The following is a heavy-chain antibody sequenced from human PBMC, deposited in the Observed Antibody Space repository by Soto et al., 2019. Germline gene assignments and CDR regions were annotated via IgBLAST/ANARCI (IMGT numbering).Heavy chain of an antibody. CDR3: AREGGESTDGLYYFDY. CDR2: IYYSGST. J-gene: IGHJ4*02. Sequence: QVQLQESGPGLVKPSQTLSLTCTVSGGSINSDHYWSWIRQPPGKGLGWIGHIYYSGSTDYNPSLKSRVSRSVDTSKNQVSLKLSSVTAADTAVYYCAREGGESTDGLYYFDYWGQGTLVTVSS. CDR1: GGSINSDHY. D-gene: IGHD3-16*01. V-gene: IGHV4-30-4*01.